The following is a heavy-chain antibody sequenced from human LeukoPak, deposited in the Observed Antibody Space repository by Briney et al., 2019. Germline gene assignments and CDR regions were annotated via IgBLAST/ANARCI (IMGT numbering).Heavy chain of an antibody. CDR3: ACYSSSWYPFY. V-gene: IGHV4-4*02. CDR2: IYHSGST. J-gene: IGHJ4*02. D-gene: IGHD6-13*01. CDR1: GGSTSSSNW. Sequence: SETLSLTCAVSGGSTSSSNWWSWVREPPGKGLEWIGEIYHSGSTNYNPSLKRRVTISVDKSKNQCSLKLSAVTAADTAVYYCACYSSSWYPFYWGQGTLVTVSS.